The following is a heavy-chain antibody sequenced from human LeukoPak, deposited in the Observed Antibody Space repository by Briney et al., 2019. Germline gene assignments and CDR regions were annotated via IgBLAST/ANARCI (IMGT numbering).Heavy chain of an antibody. V-gene: IGHV3-53*01. Sequence: GGSLRLSCAASGFTVSSKYMSWVRQAPGKGLEWVSAIYSTESIYYADSVKGRFTISRDSSKNTLYLQMDSLRAEDTAVYYCAFTTYYYYYHGMDVWGRGTSVIVSS. CDR2: IYSTESI. D-gene: IGHD3-3*01. J-gene: IGHJ6*02. CDR3: AFTTYYYYYHGMDV. CDR1: GFTVSSKY.